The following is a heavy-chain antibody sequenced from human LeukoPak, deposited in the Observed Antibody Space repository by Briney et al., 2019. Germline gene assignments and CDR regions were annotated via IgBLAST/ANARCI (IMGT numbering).Heavy chain of an antibody. V-gene: IGHV3-11*01. J-gene: IGHJ6*02. CDR3: ARDRVVVVVPAARKDYYYYGMDV. D-gene: IGHD2-2*01. CDR1: GFTFSDYY. CDR2: ISSSGSTI. Sequence: GGSLRLSCAASGFTFSDYYMSWIRQAPGKGLEWVSYISSSGSTIYYADSLKGRFTISRDNAKNSLYLQMNSLRAEDTAVYYCARDRVVVVVPAARKDYYYYGMDVWGQGTTVTVSS.